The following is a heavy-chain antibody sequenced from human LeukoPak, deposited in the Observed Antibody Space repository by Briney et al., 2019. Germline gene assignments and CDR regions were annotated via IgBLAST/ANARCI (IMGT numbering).Heavy chain of an antibody. CDR2: IIPIFGTA. CDR1: GGTFISYA. V-gene: IGHV1-69*05. Sequence: ASVKVSCKASGGTFISYAISGVRQAPGQGREGMGGIIPIFGTANYAQKFQGRVTITTDESTSTAYMELSSLRSEDTAVYYCARGAYCGGDCYNWFDPWGQGTLVTVSS. D-gene: IGHD2-21*02. CDR3: ARGAYCGGDCYNWFDP. J-gene: IGHJ5*02.